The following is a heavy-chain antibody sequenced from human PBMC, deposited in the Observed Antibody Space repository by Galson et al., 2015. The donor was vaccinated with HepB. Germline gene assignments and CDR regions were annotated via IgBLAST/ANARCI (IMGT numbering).Heavy chain of an antibody. CDR1: GFTFSSYW. CDR2: IKQDGSEK. Sequence: SLRLSCAASGFTFSSYWMSWVRQAPGKGLEWVANIKQDGSEKYYVDSVKGRFTISRDNAKNSLYLQMNSLRAEDTAVYYCARGTGYSSGWYARWFDPWGQGTLVTVSS. D-gene: IGHD6-19*01. CDR3: ARGTGYSSGWYARWFDP. J-gene: IGHJ5*02. V-gene: IGHV3-7*01.